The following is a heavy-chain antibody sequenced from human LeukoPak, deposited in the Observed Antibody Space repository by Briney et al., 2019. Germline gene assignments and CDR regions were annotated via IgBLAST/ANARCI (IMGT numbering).Heavy chain of an antibody. D-gene: IGHD3-10*01. CDR1: GFTFGDYA. J-gene: IGHJ5*02. Sequence: KTGGSLRLSCTASGFTFGDYAMSWFRQAPGKGLEWVGFIRSKAYGGTTEYAASVKGRFTISRGDSKSIAYLQMNSLKTEDTAVYYCTRDKSPYYYGSGSSNWFDPWGQGTLVTVSS. V-gene: IGHV3-49*05. CDR3: TRDKSPYYYGSGSSNWFDP. CDR2: IRSKAYGGTT.